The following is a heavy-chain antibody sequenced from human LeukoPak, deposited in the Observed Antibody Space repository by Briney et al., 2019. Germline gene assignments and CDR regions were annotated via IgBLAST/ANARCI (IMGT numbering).Heavy chain of an antibody. CDR3: ARDRSSWSYFDY. CDR2: IWHDGSNK. J-gene: IGHJ4*02. CDR1: GFTLSSYG. D-gene: IGHD6-13*01. V-gene: IGHV3-33*01. Sequence: GGSLRLSCAASGFTLSSYGMQWVRQAPGKGLEGVSVIWHDGSNKNYADSVKGRFTVSRDNSKNTLYLQMNSLRGDDTAVYYCARDRSSWSYFDYWGQGTLVTVSS.